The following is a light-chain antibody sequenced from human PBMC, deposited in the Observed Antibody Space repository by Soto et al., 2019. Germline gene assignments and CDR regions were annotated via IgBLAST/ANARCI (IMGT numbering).Light chain of an antibody. Sequence: EIVLTQSPAPLSLSPGEIATLSCRASQSVSSNLAWYQQKPGQAPRLLIYDASNRATVIPARFSGSGSGTDFTLTISSLEPEDFAVSYCQQRSNWPLFTFGPGTKVDIK. CDR2: DAS. CDR1: QSVSSN. J-gene: IGKJ3*01. CDR3: QQRSNWPLFT. V-gene: IGKV3-11*01.